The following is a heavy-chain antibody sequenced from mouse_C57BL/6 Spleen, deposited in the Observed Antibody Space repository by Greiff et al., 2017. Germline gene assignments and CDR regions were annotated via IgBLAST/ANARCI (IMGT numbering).Heavy chain of an antibody. CDR3: AKGIYYGNYWYFDV. J-gene: IGHJ1*03. V-gene: IGHV2-5*01. Sequence: VKLVESGPGLVQPSQSLSITCTVSGFSLTSYGVHWVRQSPGKGLEWLGVIWRGGSTDYNAAFMSRLSITKDNSKSQVFFKMNSLQADDTAIYYCAKGIYYGNYWYFDVWGTGTPGTVSS. D-gene: IGHD2-1*01. CDR1: GFSLTSYG. CDR2: IWRGGST.